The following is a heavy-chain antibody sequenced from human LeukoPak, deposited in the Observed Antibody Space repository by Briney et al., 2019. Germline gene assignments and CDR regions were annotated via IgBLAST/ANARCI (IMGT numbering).Heavy chain of an antibody. CDR1: GDSINSSNYY. CDR3: ARGEQWLVDY. V-gene: IGHV4-39*07. Sequence: SETLSLTCTVSGDSINSSNYYWDWIRQPPGKGLEWIGSIYYDETTYSNPSLKSRLTMSVDTSKNQFSLKLSSVTAADTAVYYCARGEQWLVDYWGQGTLVTVSS. D-gene: IGHD6-19*01. CDR2: IYYDETT. J-gene: IGHJ4*02.